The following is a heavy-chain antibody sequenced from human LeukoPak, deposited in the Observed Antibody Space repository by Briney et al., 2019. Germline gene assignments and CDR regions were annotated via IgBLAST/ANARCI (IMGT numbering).Heavy chain of an antibody. Sequence: PGGSLRLSCTSSGFTFGDYAMSWVRQAPGKGLEWVSFIRSKAYGGTTEYAASVKGRFTISRDDSKSIAYLQMNSLKTEDTAVYYCTSVSLVAASVFFDYWGQGSLVTVSS. D-gene: IGHD2-15*01. CDR3: TSVSLVAASVFFDY. CDR2: IRSKAYGGTT. V-gene: IGHV3-49*04. CDR1: GFTFGDYA. J-gene: IGHJ4*02.